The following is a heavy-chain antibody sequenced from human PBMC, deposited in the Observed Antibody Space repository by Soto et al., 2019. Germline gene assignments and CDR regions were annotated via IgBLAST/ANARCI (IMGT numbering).Heavy chain of an antibody. CDR1: GGSISSYY. Sequence: PSETLSLTCTVSGGSISSYYWSWIRQPPGKGLEWIGYIYYSGSTNYNPSLKSRVTISVDTSKNQFSLKLSSVTAADTAVYYCARENPHGDYTGYWGQGTLVTVSS. CDR2: IYYSGST. V-gene: IGHV4-59*01. D-gene: IGHD4-17*01. CDR3: ARENPHGDYTGY. J-gene: IGHJ4*02.